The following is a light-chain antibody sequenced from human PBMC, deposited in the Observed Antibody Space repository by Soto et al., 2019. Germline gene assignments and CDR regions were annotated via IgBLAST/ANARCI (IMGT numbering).Light chain of an antibody. Sequence: LTQPPSVSVAPGQTARITCEGNNIGSENVQWYQQNPGQAPVLVVYDDSDRPSGIPERFSGSKSGNTATLTISRVEAGDEADYYCQVWASTGDPVVFGGGTKVTVL. CDR3: QVWASTGDPVV. CDR2: DDS. J-gene: IGLJ2*01. V-gene: IGLV3-21*02. CDR1: NIGSEN.